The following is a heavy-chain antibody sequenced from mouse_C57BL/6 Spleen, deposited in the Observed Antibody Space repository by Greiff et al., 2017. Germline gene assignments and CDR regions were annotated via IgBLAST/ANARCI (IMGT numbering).Heavy chain of an antibody. Sequence: VQLQQSGAELARPGASVKLSCKASGYTFTSYGISWVKQRTGQGLEWIGEIYPRSGNTYYNEKFKGKATLTADKSSSTAYMELRSLTSEDSAVYFCARYPITTVVAAPFDYWGQGTTLTVSS. J-gene: IGHJ2*01. D-gene: IGHD1-1*01. CDR1: GYTFTSYG. CDR2: IYPRSGNT. CDR3: ARYPITTVVAAPFDY. V-gene: IGHV1-81*01.